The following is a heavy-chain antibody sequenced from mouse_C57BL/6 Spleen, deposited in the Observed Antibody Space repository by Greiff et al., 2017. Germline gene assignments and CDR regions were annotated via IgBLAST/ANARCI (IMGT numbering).Heavy chain of an antibody. CDR2: ISSGGSYT. V-gene: IGHV5-6*01. D-gene: IGHD2-2*01. CDR1: GFTFSSYG. CDR3: ARQWLRHCFAY. Sequence: EVQGVESGGDLVKPGGSLKLSCAASGFTFSSYGMTWVRQTPDKRLEWVATISSGGSYTYYPDSVKGRFTISRDNSKNTLYLQMSSLKSEDTAMYYCARQWLRHCFAYWGQGTTLTVSS. J-gene: IGHJ2*01.